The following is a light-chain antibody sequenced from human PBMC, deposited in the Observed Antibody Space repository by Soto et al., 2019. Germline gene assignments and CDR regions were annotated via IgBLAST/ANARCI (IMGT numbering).Light chain of an antibody. CDR2: SAS. V-gene: IGKV1-6*01. CDR3: LQDFNFPRT. CDR1: QGIRRD. J-gene: IGKJ1*01. Sequence: AIQMTQSPSSLSASVGDTVTITCRASQGIRRDLSWYQQKTGEAPKLLIYSASDLQGAVPSRFRGSGSGTDFTLTISSLQPEDFATYYCLQDFNFPRTFGQGTKVEV.